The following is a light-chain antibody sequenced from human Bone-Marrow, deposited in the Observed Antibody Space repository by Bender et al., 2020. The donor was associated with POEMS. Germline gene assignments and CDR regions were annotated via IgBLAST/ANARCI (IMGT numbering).Light chain of an antibody. CDR2: QDT. CDR1: TLGEKY. V-gene: IGLV3-1*01. Sequence: SYELTQPPSVSVSPGHTASITCSGDTLGEKYACWYQQKPGQSPVQVIYQDTKRPSGIPKRFSGSNSGNTATLTISRVEAADEADYYCQVCDIDSDHWVFGGGTKLTVL. CDR3: QVCDIDSDHWV. J-gene: IGLJ3*02.